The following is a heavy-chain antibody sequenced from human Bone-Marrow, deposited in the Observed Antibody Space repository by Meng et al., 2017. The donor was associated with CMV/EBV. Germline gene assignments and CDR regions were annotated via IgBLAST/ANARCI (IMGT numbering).Heavy chain of an antibody. CDR1: GYTFTSYG. Sequence: ASVKVSCKAPGYTFTSYGISWVRQAPGQGLEWMGWINPNSGGTNYAQELQGRVTMTRDTSISTAYMELSRLRSDDTAVYYCARARPRGAAANFDYWGQGTLVTVSS. CDR3: ARARPRGAAANFDY. CDR2: INPNSGGT. D-gene: IGHD6-13*01. V-gene: IGHV1-2*02. J-gene: IGHJ4*02.